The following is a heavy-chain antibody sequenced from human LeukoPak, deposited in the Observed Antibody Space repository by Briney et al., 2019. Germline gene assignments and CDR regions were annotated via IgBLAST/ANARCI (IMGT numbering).Heavy chain of an antibody. D-gene: IGHD2-15*01. CDR2: IAPSDSYT. CDR1: GCSFTSHW. CDR3: ARHRDCSSGACYPDY. Sequence: GESLKISCKGSGCSFTSHWISWVRQMPGKGLEWMGRIAPSDSYTNYSPSFQGHVTISADKSISTAYLQWSSLRASDTAMYYCARHRDCSSGACYPDYWGQGTRVTVSS. J-gene: IGHJ4*02. V-gene: IGHV5-10-1*01.